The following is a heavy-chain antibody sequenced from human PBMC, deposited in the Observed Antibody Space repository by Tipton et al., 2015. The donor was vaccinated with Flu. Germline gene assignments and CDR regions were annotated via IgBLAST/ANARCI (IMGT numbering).Heavy chain of an antibody. CDR1: GFTFSGSA. V-gene: IGHV3-73*01. Sequence: SLRLSCAASGFTFSGSAMHWVRQASGKGLEWVGHIRSKDSNYATAYAASVKGRFTISRDDSKNTAYLQMNSLKTEDTAVYYCTRQNYYGSGRYNSDYNYGMDVWGQGTTVTVSS. CDR3: TRQNYYGSGRYNSDYNYGMDV. J-gene: IGHJ6*02. CDR2: IRSKDSNYAT. D-gene: IGHD3-10*01.